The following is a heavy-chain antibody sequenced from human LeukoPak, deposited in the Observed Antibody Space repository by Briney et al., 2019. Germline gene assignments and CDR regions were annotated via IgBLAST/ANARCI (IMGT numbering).Heavy chain of an antibody. CDR3: ARQTYYDRGGYPFDQ. Sequence: SETLSLTCTVSAGSISSYYWNWIRQPPGRGLEWIGYFYYGGSSKYNPSHKRRVTMSADTSKNQFSLKLSSVTAADTAMYYCARQTYYDRGGYPFDQWGQGTLVTVSS. CDR1: AGSISSYY. CDR2: FYYGGSS. D-gene: IGHD3-22*01. V-gene: IGHV4-59*08. J-gene: IGHJ4*02.